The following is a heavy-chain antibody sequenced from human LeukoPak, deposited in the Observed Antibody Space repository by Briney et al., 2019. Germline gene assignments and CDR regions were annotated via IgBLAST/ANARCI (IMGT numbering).Heavy chain of an antibody. CDR1: GGTFSSYA. J-gene: IGHJ5*02. D-gene: IGHD2-21*02. Sequence: ASVKVSCKASGGTFSSYAIGWVRQAPGQGLEWMGIINPSGGSTSYAQKFQGRVTMTRDTSTSTAYMELSSLRSEDTAMYYCAISPVVLVTAIPREDWFDPWGQGTLVTVSS. V-gene: IGHV1-46*01. CDR3: AISPVVLVTAIPREDWFDP. CDR2: INPSGGST.